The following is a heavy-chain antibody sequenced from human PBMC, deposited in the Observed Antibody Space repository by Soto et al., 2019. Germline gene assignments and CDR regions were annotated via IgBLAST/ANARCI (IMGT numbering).Heavy chain of an antibody. D-gene: IGHD3-9*01. CDR3: TREHVVTIFRRGQRGSFDN. V-gene: IGHV3-21*01. J-gene: IGHJ4*02. CDR2: ITSGSDYI. CDR1: GFTFSSYT. Sequence: PGGSLSLSCAASGFTFSSYTMNWVRQAPGKGLEWVAFITSGSDYIYYADSVKGRFTISRDDANNSLFLQMSSLRAEDTAVYYCTREHVVTIFRRGQRGSFDNWSQGTLVTVSS.